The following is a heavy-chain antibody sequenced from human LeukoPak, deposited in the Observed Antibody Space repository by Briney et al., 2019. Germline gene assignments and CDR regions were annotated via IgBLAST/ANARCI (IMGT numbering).Heavy chain of an antibody. V-gene: IGHV4-34*01. CDR1: GGSFSGYY. CDR2: INHSGST. J-gene: IGHJ4*02. CDR3: ASYLSGWPIKY. Sequence: SETLSLTCAVYGGSFSGYYWSWIRQPPGKGLEWIGEINHSGSTNYNPSLKSRVTISVDTSKNQFSLKLSSVTAADTAVYYCASYLSGWPIKYWGQGTLVTVSS. D-gene: IGHD6-19*01.